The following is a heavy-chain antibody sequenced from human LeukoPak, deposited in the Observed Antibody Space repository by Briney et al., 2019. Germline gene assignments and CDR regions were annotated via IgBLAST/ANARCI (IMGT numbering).Heavy chain of an antibody. V-gene: IGHV1-2*02. J-gene: IGHJ4*02. CDR2: INPNSGGT. CDR1: GYTFTGYY. D-gene: IGHD6-19*01. CDR3: ARARGGSGWYESVGY. Sequence: GASVKVSCMASGYTFTGYYMHWVRQAPGQGLEWMGWINPNSGGTNYAQKFQGRVTMTRDTSISTAYMELSRLRSDDTAVYYCARARGGSGWYESVGYWGQGTLVTVSS.